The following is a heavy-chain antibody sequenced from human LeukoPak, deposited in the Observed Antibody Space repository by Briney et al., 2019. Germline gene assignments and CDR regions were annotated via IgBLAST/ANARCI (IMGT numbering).Heavy chain of an antibody. Sequence: SVKVSCKASGGTFSSYTFSWVRQAPGQGLEWMGRIVPMFGTANYAQNFQGRVTITADESTSTVYMELSSLRSEDTAVYSCARAYCGDDCPPGYWGQGTLVTVSS. V-gene: IGHV1-69*13. CDR1: GGTFSSYT. D-gene: IGHD2-21*02. CDR3: ARAYCGDDCPPGY. J-gene: IGHJ4*02. CDR2: IVPMFGTA.